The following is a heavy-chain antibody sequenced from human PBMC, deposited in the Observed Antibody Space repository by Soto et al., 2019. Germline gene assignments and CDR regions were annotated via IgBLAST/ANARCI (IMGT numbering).Heavy chain of an antibody. Sequence: SETLSLTCTVSGGSISTYYWSWIRQPPGKGLEWIGYISYSGTTTYNPSLNSRVTMSVDTSKNQFSLKLSSVTAADTAVYYCARLYLANWFDPWGQGTLVTVSS. CDR1: GGSISTYY. V-gene: IGHV4-59*08. CDR2: ISYSGTT. J-gene: IGHJ5*02. CDR3: ARLYLANWFDP. D-gene: IGHD2-2*02.